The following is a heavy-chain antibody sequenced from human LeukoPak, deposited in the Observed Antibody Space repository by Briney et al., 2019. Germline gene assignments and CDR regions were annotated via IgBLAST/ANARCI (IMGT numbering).Heavy chain of an antibody. D-gene: IGHD6-6*01. CDR3: ARVEGDSSSLDY. CDR1: GYSISSGYY. Sequence: SETLSLTCAVSGYSISSGYYWGWIRQPPGKGLEWIGRIYHSGSTYYNPSLKSRVTISVDTSKNQFSLKLSSVTAADTAVYYCARVEGDSSSLDYWGQGTLVTVSS. V-gene: IGHV4-38-2*01. J-gene: IGHJ4*02. CDR2: IYHSGST.